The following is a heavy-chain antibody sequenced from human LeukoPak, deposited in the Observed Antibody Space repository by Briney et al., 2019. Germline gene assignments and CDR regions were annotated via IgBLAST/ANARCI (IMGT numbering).Heavy chain of an antibody. V-gene: IGHV4-59*11. J-gene: IGHJ4*02. Sequence: SETLSLTCTVSGGSISSHYWSWIRQPPGKGLEWIGYIYYSGSTNYNPSLKSRVTISVNTSKNQFSLKLSSVTAADTAVYYCASSFYCTNGVCYGDYVYNYWGQGTLVTVSS. CDR1: GGSISSHY. D-gene: IGHD2-8*01. CDR3: ASSFYCTNGVCYGDYVYNY. CDR2: IYYSGST.